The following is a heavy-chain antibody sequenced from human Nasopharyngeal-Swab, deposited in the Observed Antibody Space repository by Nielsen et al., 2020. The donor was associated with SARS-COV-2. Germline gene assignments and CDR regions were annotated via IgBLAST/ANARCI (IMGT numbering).Heavy chain of an antibody. J-gene: IGHJ4*02. D-gene: IGHD2-8*02. V-gene: IGHV5-51*01. Sequence: KVSCKASGYTFTSYWIGWVRQMPGKGLEWMGIIYPGDSDTRYSPAFQGQVTISVDKSISTAYLQWSSLRASDTAMYYCARHGASRYCSGGICPYYFDYWGQGTLVTVSS. CDR1: GYTFTSYW. CDR3: ARHGASRYCSGGICPYYFDY. CDR2: IYPGDSDT.